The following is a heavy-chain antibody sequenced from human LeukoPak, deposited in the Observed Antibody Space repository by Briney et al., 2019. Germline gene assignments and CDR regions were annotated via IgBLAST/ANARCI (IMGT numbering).Heavy chain of an antibody. J-gene: IGHJ5*02. CDR2: IYTSGST. CDR3: ARQEIAAAGDWFDP. Sequence: SETLSLTCTVPGGSISSYYWSWIRQPPGKGLEWIGYIYTSGSTNYNPSLKSRVTISVDTSKNQFSLKLSSVTAADTAVYYCARQEIAAAGDWFDPWGQGTLVTVSS. CDR1: GGSISSYY. V-gene: IGHV4-4*09. D-gene: IGHD6-13*01.